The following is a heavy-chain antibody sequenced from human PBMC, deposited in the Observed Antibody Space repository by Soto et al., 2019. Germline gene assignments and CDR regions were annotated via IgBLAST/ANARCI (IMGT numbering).Heavy chain of an antibody. CDR1: GGSFSGYY. D-gene: IGHD6-13*01. J-gene: IGHJ4*02. V-gene: IGHV4-34*01. Sequence: SETLSLTCAVYGGSFSGYYWTWIRQPPGTGLEWIGEINHSGSTNYNPSLKSRVTISVDTSKNQFSLKLTSVTAADTAVYYCARSGYSSSSGLDWGQGTLVTVSS. CDR2: INHSGST. CDR3: ARSGYSSSSGLD.